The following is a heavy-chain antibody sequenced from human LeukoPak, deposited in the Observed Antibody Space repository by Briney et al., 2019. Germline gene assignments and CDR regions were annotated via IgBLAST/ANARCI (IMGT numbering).Heavy chain of an antibody. CDR1: GFTFNGYA. V-gene: IGHV3-9*03. CDR2: ISWNSGSI. CDR3: ARGHYNSGSSACDY. J-gene: IGHJ4*02. D-gene: IGHD3-10*01. Sequence: GGSLRLSCAASGFTFNGYAMHWVRQAPGKGLEWVSGISWNSGSIGYADSVKGRFTISRDNAKNSLYLQMNSLRTEDMAFYYCARGHYNSGSSACDYWGQGTLVTVSS.